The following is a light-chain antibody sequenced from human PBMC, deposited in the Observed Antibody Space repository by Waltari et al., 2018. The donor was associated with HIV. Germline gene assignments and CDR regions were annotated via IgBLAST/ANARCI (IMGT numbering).Light chain of an antibody. V-gene: IGLV1-51*01. CDR2: GNN. J-gene: IGLJ1*01. CDR1: SSNIGNNY. CDR3: VTWDNSLSAYV. Sequence: QSVLTQPPSLSAAPGQRVTISCSGSSSNIGNNYVSWYQQLPGTAPKLVIYGNNRRPAGIPDGFSGSKSGTSATLGITGRQTGDEADYYCVTWDNSLSAYVFGTGTKGTVL.